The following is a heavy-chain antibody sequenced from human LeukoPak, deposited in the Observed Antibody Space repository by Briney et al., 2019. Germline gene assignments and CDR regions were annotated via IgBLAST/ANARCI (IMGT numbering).Heavy chain of an antibody. V-gene: IGHV3-74*01. CDR3: ARAPSEVGGYYPEYFRH. D-gene: IGHD3-22*01. J-gene: IGHJ1*01. CDR2: IKSDGKT. Sequence: GGSLRLSCEASGFTFSRYWMHWVRQAPGKGLVWVSRIKSDGKTNYADSVKGRFTISRGNAKNTVSLQMDSLRAEDTGVYYCARAPSEVGGYYPEYFRHWGQGPLVTVSS. CDR1: GFTFSRYW.